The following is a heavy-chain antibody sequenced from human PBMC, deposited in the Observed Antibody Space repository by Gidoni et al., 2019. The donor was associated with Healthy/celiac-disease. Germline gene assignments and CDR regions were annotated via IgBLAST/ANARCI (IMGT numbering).Heavy chain of an antibody. Sequence: QMQLVQSGPEVKKPGTSVKVSCKASGFTFTSSAVQWGRQARGQRLEWIGWIVVGSGNTNYAQKFQERVTITRDMSTSTAYMELSSLRSEDTAVYYCAAVGDSGYDLPYYYYGMDVWGQGTTVTVSS. CDR2: IVVGSGNT. CDR3: AAVGDSGYDLPYYYYGMDV. V-gene: IGHV1-58*01. J-gene: IGHJ6*02. D-gene: IGHD5-12*01. CDR1: GFTFTSSA.